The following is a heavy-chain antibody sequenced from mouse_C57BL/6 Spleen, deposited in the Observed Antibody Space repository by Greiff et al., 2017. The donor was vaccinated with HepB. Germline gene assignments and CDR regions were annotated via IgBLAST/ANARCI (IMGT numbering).Heavy chain of an antibody. CDR3: TRDYGSLYYFDY. Sequence: VKLMESGAELVRPGASVTLSCKASGYTFTDYEMHWVKQTPVHGLEWIGAIDPETGGTAYNQKFKGKAILTADKSSSTAYMELRSLTSEDSAVYYCTRDYGSLYYFDYWGQGTTLTVSS. V-gene: IGHV1-15*01. D-gene: IGHD1-1*01. CDR2: IDPETGGT. J-gene: IGHJ2*01. CDR1: GYTFTDYE.